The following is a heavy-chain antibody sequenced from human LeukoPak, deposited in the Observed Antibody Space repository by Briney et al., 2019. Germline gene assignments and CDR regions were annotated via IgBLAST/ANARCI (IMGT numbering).Heavy chain of an antibody. Sequence: GASVKVSCKASGYTFTSYGISWVRQAPGQGLGWMGWISAYNGNTNYAQKLQGRVTMTTDTSTSTAYMELRSLRSDDTAVYYCARDLPGIVVVGYYFDYWGQGTLVTVSS. V-gene: IGHV1-18*01. CDR3: ARDLPGIVVVGYYFDY. CDR1: GYTFTSYG. J-gene: IGHJ4*02. D-gene: IGHD2-21*01. CDR2: ISAYNGNT.